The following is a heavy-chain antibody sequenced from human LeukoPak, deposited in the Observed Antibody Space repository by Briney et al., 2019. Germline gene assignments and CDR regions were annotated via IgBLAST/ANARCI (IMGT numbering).Heavy chain of an antibody. J-gene: IGHJ4*02. Sequence: ASVKVSCKASGYTLTDYYMHWVRQAPGQGLEWMAWISPNSGGTNYVQKFQGRVTVTRDTSISTDYMEISGLTSDDTALYYCAREPSGSGGYDYWGQGTLVTVSS. D-gene: IGHD3-10*01. V-gene: IGHV1-2*02. CDR1: GYTLTDYY. CDR2: ISPNSGGT. CDR3: AREPSGSGGYDY.